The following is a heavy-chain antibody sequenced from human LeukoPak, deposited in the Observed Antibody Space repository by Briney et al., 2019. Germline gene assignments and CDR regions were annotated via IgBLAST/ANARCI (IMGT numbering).Heavy chain of an antibody. CDR2: INGDGSST. D-gene: IGHD2-15*01. CDR3: VRGIGYCGGGTCSDY. Sequence: GGSLRLSCAASGFTFSTYWMYWVRQAPGKGLVWVSRINGDGSSTSYADSVKGRFTISRDNAKNTLYLQMNSLRAEDTAVYYCVRGIGYCGGGTCSDYWGQGTLVTVSS. CDR1: GFTFSTYW. V-gene: IGHV3-74*01. J-gene: IGHJ4*02.